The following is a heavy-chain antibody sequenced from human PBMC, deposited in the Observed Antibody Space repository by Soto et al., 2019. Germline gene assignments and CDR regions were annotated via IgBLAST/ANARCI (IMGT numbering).Heavy chain of an antibody. J-gene: IGHJ5*02. D-gene: IGHD3-3*01. V-gene: IGHV3-23*01. Sequence: GGSLRLSCAASGFTFSSLAMTWVRQAPGKGLEWVSTLSGSGGSTYYADSVKGRFTISRDNSKNTLYLQMNSLRAEDTAVYFCAKGSDFDFWSGYYRYNWFDPWGQGTLVTVSS. CDR3: AKGSDFDFWSGYYRYNWFDP. CDR2: LSGSGGST. CDR1: GFTFSSLA.